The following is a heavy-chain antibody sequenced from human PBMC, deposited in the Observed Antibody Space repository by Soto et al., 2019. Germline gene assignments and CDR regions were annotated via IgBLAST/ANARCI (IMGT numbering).Heavy chain of an antibody. J-gene: IGHJ4*02. CDR1: GGSVSSGSYY. Sequence: QVQLQESGPGLVKPSETLSLTCTVSGGSVSSGSYYWSWIRQPPGKGLEWIGYIYYSGSTNYNPSLKSRVNISVDTSKNQFSLKLSSVTAADTAVYYCARDKGANYYDSSGYYYDYWGQGTLVTVSS. D-gene: IGHD3-22*01. CDR2: IYYSGST. V-gene: IGHV4-61*01. CDR3: ARDKGANYYDSSGYYYDY.